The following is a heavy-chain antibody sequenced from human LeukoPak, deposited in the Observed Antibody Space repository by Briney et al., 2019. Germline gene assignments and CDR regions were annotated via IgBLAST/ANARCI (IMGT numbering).Heavy chain of an antibody. CDR1: GFTFSSYW. CDR2: INWNGGST. J-gene: IGHJ6*03. V-gene: IGHV3-20*01. CDR3: ARVPAAVYYYYMDV. D-gene: IGHD2-2*01. Sequence: GGSLRLSCAASGFTFSSYWMHWVRQAPGKGLEWVSGINWNGGSTGYADSVKGRFTISRDNAKNSLYLQMNSLRAEDTALYHCARVPAAVYYYYMDVWGKGTTVTISS.